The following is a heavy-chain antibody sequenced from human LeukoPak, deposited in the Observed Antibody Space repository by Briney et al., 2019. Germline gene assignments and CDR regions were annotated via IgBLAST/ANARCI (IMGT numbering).Heavy chain of an antibody. J-gene: IGHJ4*02. CDR1: GFTFSTYN. Sequence: PGGSLRLSCGASGFTFSTYNMNWVRQAPGKGLEWVSSITSSSIYTFYADSVKGRFTISRDNAKNSLYLQMNSLRAEDTALYYCARAPGRCLQSGLDYWGQGTLVTVSS. D-gene: IGHD5-24*01. V-gene: IGHV3-21*04. CDR3: ARAPGRCLQSGLDY. CDR2: ITSSSIYT.